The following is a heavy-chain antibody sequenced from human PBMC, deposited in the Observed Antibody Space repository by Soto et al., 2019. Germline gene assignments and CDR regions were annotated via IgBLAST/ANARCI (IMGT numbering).Heavy chain of an antibody. J-gene: IGHJ4*02. CDR3: ARGLGYCSRTSGYGAECGDNS. Sequence: QVQLVQSGAEVKKPGSSVKVSCKASGGTFSSYAISWVRQAPGHGLEWMGGIIPIFGTANYAQKFQGRVTTTEDESKSTAYLALSSVRSEDTAVYYCARGLGYCSRTSGYGAECGDNSWGRGTLVAFSS. CDR1: GGTFSSYA. D-gene: IGHD2-2*01. CDR2: IIPIFGTA. V-gene: IGHV1-69*01.